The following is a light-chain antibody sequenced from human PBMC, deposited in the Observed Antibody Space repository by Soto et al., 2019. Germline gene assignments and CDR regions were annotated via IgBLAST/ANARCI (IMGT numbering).Light chain of an antibody. CDR1: QDIGNH. V-gene: IGKV1-33*01. CDR3: QQYDSLPPFT. CDR2: DAS. Sequence: DIQMTQSPPSLSASVGDRVTISCQASQDIGNHLNWYQQKPGEAPRFLIYDASNLETGVPSRFSGSGSGTDFTFTISSLQPEDFATYYCQQYDSLPPFTFGPGTKVDIK. J-gene: IGKJ3*01.